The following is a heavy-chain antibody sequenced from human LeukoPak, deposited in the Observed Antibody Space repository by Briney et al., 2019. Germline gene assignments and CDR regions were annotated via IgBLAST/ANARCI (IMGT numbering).Heavy chain of an antibody. CDR1: GYSFTSYW. J-gene: IGHJ4*02. D-gene: IGHD2-21*02. CDR3: ARRVAYCGGDCSSYYFDY. CDR2: IYPGDSDT. V-gene: IGHV5-51*01. Sequence: GEPLKFCCKGSGYSFTSYWIGWVRQLPGKGLEWMGIIYPGDSDTRYSPSFQGQVTISADKSISTAYLQWSSLKASDTAMYYCARRVAYCGGDCSSYYFDYWGQGTLVTVSS.